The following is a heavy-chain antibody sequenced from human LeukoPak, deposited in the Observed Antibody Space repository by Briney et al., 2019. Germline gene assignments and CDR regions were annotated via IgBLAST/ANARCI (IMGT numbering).Heavy chain of an antibody. V-gene: IGHV4-34*01. J-gene: IGHJ4*02. Sequence: SETLSLTCAVYGGSFSGYYWSWIRQPPGKGLEWIGEINHSGSTNYNPSLKSRVTISVDTSKNQFSLKLSSVTAADTAVYYCAREGRRVGATYYWGQGTLVTVSS. D-gene: IGHD1-26*01. CDR1: GGSFSGYY. CDR3: AREGRRVGATYY. CDR2: INHSGST.